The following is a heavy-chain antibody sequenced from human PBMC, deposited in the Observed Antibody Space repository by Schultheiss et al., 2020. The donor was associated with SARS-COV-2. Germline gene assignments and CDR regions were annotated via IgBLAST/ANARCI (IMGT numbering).Heavy chain of an antibody. CDR1: GGSFSGYY. CDR3: ARGRRGVTTDDY. D-gene: IGHD4-17*01. V-gene: IGHV4-34*01. CDR2: INHSGST. J-gene: IGHJ4*02. Sequence: SETLSLTCAVYGGSFSGYYWSWIRQPPGKGLEWIGEINHSGSTNYNPSLKSRVTISVDTSKNQFSLKLSSVTAADTAVYYCARGRRGVTTDDYWGQGTLVTVSS.